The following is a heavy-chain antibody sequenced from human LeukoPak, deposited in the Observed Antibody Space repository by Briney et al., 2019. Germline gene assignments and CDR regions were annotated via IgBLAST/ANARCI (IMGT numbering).Heavy chain of an antibody. J-gene: IGHJ6*02. CDR2: IYYSGST. CDR1: GGSMSSYY. D-gene: IGHD2-2*01. Sequence: SETLSLTCTVSGGSMSSYYWSWIRQPPGKGLEWIGYIYYSGSTNYNPSLKSRVTISVDTSKNQFSLKLSSVTAADTAVYYCARGCSSTSCFPWGYYYYYYGMDVWGQGTTVTVSS. V-gene: IGHV4-59*01. CDR3: ARGCSSTSCFPWGYYYYYYGMDV.